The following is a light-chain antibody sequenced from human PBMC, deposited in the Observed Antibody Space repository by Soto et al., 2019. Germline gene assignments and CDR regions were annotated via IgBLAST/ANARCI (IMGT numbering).Light chain of an antibody. J-gene: IGKJ2*03. Sequence: EVVLTQSPGTLSLSPGERATLSCRASQNLNHNYFAWYQQKPGQAPRLLIYDASTRATGIPARFSGSGSGTDFTLTISSLQSEDFAVYYCQQYYYWPANSFGQGTKVDIK. V-gene: IGKV3-15*01. CDR2: DAS. CDR1: QNLNHN. CDR3: QQYYYWPANS.